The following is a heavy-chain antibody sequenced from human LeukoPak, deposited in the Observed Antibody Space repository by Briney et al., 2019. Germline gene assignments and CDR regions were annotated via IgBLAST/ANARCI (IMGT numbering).Heavy chain of an antibody. Sequence: SETLSLTCAVYGVSFSGYYWSWIRQPPGKGLEWIGEINHSGSTNYNPSLKSRVTISVDTSKNQFSLKLSSVTAADTAVYYCARSDPAAQGYYFDYWGQGTLVTVSS. CDR1: GVSFSGYY. D-gene: IGHD6-13*01. CDR3: ARSDPAAQGYYFDY. V-gene: IGHV4-34*01. CDR2: INHSGST. J-gene: IGHJ4*02.